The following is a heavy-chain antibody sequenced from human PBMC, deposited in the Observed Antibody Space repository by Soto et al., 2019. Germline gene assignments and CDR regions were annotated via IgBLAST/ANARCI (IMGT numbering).Heavy chain of an antibody. J-gene: IGHJ4*02. CDR3: ARFFGSGFDS. D-gene: IGHD6-19*01. CDR1: GFTFSTDT. CDR2: ISTSGATR. V-gene: IGHV3-48*02. Sequence: EVQLVESGGGLVQPGGSLRLSCVASGFTFSTDTMNWVRQAPGKGLEWVAHISTSGATRYYADSVKGRFTISRDNAKTSLYLQMDGLRKEDTAVYCWARFFGSGFDSWGQGTLVTVSS.